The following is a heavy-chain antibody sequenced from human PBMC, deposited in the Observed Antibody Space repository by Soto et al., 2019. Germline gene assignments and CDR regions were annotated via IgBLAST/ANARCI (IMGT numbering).Heavy chain of an antibody. J-gene: IGHJ4*02. Sequence: SEILSLTCTLSGGSISSYYWSWIRQPPGEGLEWIGHIYYSGSTNYNPSLKSRVTMSVDTSKNQFSLKLNSMTAADTAVYYCARQYTTRWNNLDYWGQGILVTVSS. CDR2: IYYSGST. D-gene: IGHD1-1*01. CDR3: ARQYTTRWNNLDY. V-gene: IGHV4-59*08. CDR1: GGSISSYY.